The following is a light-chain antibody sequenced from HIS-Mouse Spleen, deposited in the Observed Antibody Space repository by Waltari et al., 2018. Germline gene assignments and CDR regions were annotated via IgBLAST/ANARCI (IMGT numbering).Light chain of an antibody. V-gene: IGLV3-27*01. CDR2: KDS. CDR3: CSYAGSYLVV. Sequence: SYELTQPSSVSVSPGQTARITCSGDVLAKKYARWFQQKPGQAPVPVIYKDSERPSGNPERFSGSRSGTTVTLTISGAQVEDEADYYCCSYAGSYLVVFGGGTKLTVL. J-gene: IGLJ2*01. CDR1: VLAKKY.